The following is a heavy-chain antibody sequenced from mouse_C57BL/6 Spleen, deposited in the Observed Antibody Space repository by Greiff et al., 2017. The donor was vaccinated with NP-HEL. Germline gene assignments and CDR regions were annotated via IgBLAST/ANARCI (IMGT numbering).Heavy chain of an antibody. CDR2: INPSNGGT. D-gene: IGHD2-4*01. CDR3: ARGIYYDYPWYFDV. Sequence: VQLQQPGTELVKPGASVKLSCKASGYTFTSYWMHWVKQRPGQGLEWIGNINPSNGGTNYNEKLKSKATLTVDKSSSTAYMQLSSLTSEDSAVYYCARGIYYDYPWYFDVWGTGTTVTVSS. J-gene: IGHJ1*03. CDR1: GYTFTSYW. V-gene: IGHV1-53*01.